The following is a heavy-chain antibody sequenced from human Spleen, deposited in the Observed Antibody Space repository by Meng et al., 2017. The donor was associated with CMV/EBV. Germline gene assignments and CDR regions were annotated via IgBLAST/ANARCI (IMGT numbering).Heavy chain of an antibody. Sequence: YGGSFSDYYWSWIRQPPGKGLEWIEDINHSGSTNYNPSLKSRGTISVDTSKNQFSLKLRYVTAADTAVYYCARVGSNSSRKKWYFDLWGRGTLVTVSS. CDR3: ARVGSNSSRKKWYFDL. V-gene: IGHV4-34*01. J-gene: IGHJ2*01. D-gene: IGHD6-6*01. CDR1: GGSFSDYY. CDR2: INHSGST.